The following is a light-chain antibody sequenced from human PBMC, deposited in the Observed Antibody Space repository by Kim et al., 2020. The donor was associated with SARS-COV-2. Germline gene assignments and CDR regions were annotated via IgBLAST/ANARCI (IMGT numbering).Light chain of an antibody. J-gene: IGKJ5*01. CDR2: DSS. CDR3: QQRSTTNT. V-gene: IGKV3-11*01. Sequence: LSFGDRATLSCTPSQSVAHYLAWYQQKPGQAPRLLIYDSSVRAPGLPARFSGSGSGTDFTLTISDLQPEDRAVYYCQQRSTTNTFGQGTRLEIK. CDR1: QSVAHY.